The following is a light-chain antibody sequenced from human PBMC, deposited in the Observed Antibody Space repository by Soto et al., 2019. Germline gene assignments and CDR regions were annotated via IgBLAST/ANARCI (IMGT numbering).Light chain of an antibody. V-gene: IGKV3-20*01. CDR3: QQYGSSPPYT. J-gene: IGKJ2*01. Sequence: EIVLTQSPGILSLSPGERATLSCRASQTVSGNYLAWYQQKPGQSPRLLIYGSSDRATGIPHRFIGSGSGTDFTLTIIRVEPEDFAVYYCQQYGSSPPYTFGQGTTLEI. CDR2: GSS. CDR1: QTVSGNY.